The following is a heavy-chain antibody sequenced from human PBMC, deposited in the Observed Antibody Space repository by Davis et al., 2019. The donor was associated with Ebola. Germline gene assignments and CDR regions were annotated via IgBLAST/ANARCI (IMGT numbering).Heavy chain of an antibody. D-gene: IGHD2-8*01. Sequence: AASVKVSCKASGGTFSTYAISWVRQAPGQGLEWMGWISGYNGNTNYAQKLQGRVTMTTDTFTSTAYMELRSLRSDDTAVYYCAREKYCTNGVCYRGHNYYGMDVWGQGTTVTVSS. CDR3: AREKYCTNGVCYRGHNYYGMDV. V-gene: IGHV1-18*01. J-gene: IGHJ6*02. CDR2: ISGYNGNT. CDR1: GGTFSTYA.